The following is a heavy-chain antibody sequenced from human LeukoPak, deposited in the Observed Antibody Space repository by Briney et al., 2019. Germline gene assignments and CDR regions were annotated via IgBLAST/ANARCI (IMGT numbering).Heavy chain of an antibody. CDR1: GFTFSSYW. Sequence: GGSLRLSCAASGFTFSSYWMSWVRQAPGKGLEWVANIKQDGSEKYYVDSVKGRFTISRDNAKNSLYLQMNSLRAEDTAVYYCARDSGYSYGYRIDNFDYWGQGTLVTVSS. CDR3: ARDSGYSYGYRIDNFDY. V-gene: IGHV3-7*01. D-gene: IGHD5-18*01. CDR2: IKQDGSEK. J-gene: IGHJ4*02.